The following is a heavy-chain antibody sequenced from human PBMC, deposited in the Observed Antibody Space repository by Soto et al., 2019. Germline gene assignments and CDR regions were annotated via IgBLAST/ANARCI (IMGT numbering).Heavy chain of an antibody. V-gene: IGHV4-59*01. Sequence: QVQLQESGPGLVKPSETLSLTCTVSGGSISSYYWSWIRQPPGKGLEWIGYIYYSGSTNYNPSLKSRVTISVDTSKNQCSLKLSSVTAADTAVYYCARELIAAAGNPSYYYYYGMDVWGQGTTVTVSS. CDR2: IYYSGST. D-gene: IGHD6-13*01. J-gene: IGHJ6*02. CDR1: GGSISSYY. CDR3: ARELIAAAGNPSYYYYYGMDV.